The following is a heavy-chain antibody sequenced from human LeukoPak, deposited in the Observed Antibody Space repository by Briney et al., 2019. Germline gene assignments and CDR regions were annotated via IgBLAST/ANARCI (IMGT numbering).Heavy chain of an antibody. J-gene: IGHJ5*01. D-gene: IGHD6-13*01. CDR3: AKVGSSWSLLGS. V-gene: IGHV3-23*01. Sequence: GGSLRLSCADSGFTFSSYAMSWVRQAPGKGLEWVSAISGSGGSTYYADSVKGRFTISRDNSENTLYLQMNSLRAEDTAVYYCAKVGSSWSLLGSWGQGTLVTVSS. CDR1: GFTFSSYA. CDR2: ISGSGGST.